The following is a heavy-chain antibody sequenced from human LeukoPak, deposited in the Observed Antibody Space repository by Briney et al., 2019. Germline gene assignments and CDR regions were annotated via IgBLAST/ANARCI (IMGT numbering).Heavy chain of an antibody. CDR1: GYTFTSYG. V-gene: IGHV1-18*01. J-gene: IGHJ6*02. CDR2: ISAYNGNT. D-gene: IGHD6-19*01. Sequence: ASAKVSCKASGYTFTSYGISWVRQAPGQGLEWMGWISAYNGNTNYAQKLQGRVTMTTDTSTSTAYMELRSLRSDDTAVYYCARVNFVAVAGILGMDVWGQGTTVTVSS. CDR3: ARVNFVAVAGILGMDV.